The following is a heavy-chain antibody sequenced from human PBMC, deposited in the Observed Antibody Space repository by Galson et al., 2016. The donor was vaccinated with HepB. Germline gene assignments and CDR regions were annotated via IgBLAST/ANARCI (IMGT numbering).Heavy chain of an antibody. D-gene: IGHD3-22*01. CDR2: ISDSDAST. J-gene: IGHJ3*01. V-gene: IGHV3-23*01. CDR3: AKMSSSSDYYSDAFEL. CDR1: GFTFTTYA. Sequence: SLRLSCAASGFTFTTYAMSWVRQAPGKGLEWVSGISDSDASTYYADSVKGRFTISRDNSKNTLYLQMNSLRAEDTAVYYCAKMSSSSDYYSDAFELWGQGTMVTASS.